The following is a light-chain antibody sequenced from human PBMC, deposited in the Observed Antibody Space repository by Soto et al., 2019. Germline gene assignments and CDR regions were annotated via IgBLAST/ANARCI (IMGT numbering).Light chain of an antibody. CDR2: GTH. J-gene: IGLJ2*01. CDR3: VSWDGTLNSLL. CDR1: SSNIGSNF. V-gene: IGLV1-47*01. Sequence: QSVLTQPPSASGTPGLRVTISCSGSSSNIGSNFVYWYQHLPGAAPTLLIYGTHQRPSGVPDRFSASKSDASASLAISGLRSEDEADYYCVSWDGTLNSLLFGGGTKLTVL.